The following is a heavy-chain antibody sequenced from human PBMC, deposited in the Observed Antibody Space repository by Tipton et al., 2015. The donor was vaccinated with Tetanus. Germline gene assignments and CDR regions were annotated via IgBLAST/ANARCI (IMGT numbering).Heavy chain of an antibody. Sequence: GLVKPSETLSLTCSVSGGSINPYYWSWIRQPPGKGLEWIGNIYSSGSTYYNPSLKSRVTISVDTFRNQFSLRLKSVTPADTAMYYCARIRQVGKPGPFFDYWGQGTLVTVSS. D-gene: IGHD7-27*01. CDR1: GGSINPYY. J-gene: IGHJ4*02. V-gene: IGHV4-59*01. CDR3: ARIRQVGKPGPFFDY. CDR2: IYSSGST.